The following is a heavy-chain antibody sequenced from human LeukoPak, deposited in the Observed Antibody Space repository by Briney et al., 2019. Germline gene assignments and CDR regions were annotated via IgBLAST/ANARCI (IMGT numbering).Heavy chain of an antibody. Sequence: SGTLSLTCTVSGASISSYYWGWIRQPPGKGLEWIGYIYYSGSTNYNPSLKSRVTISVDTSKSQFSLRLNSVTAADTAIYYCATSCGNSYGCYFDYWGQGTLVTVSS. V-gene: IGHV4-59*08. CDR3: ATSCGNSYGCYFDY. J-gene: IGHJ4*02. D-gene: IGHD5-18*01. CDR2: IYYSGST. CDR1: GASISSYY.